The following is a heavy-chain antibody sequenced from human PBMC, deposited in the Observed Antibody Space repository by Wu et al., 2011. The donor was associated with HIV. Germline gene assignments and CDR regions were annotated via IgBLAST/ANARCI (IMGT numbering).Heavy chain of an antibody. J-gene: IGHJ4*02. D-gene: IGHD3-10*01. Sequence: QVQLVQSGAEVKKPGASVKVSCKASGYTFATYAFTWVRQAPGQGLEWMGWISAYNGDTNYAQKLQGRVTMTTDTSTSTAYMELRSLRSDDTAVYYCARAPPLGTDYFDYWGQGTLVTVSS. CDR3: ARAPPLGTDYFDY. CDR1: GYTFATYA. V-gene: IGHV1-18*01. CDR2: ISAYNGDT.